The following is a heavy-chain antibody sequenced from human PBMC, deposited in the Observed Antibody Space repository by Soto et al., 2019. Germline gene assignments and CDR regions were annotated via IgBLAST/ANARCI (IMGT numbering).Heavy chain of an antibody. J-gene: IGHJ6*02. D-gene: IGHD4-17*01. V-gene: IGHV3-7*03. CDR3: GRVPLDGNYANGVDV. CDR1: GFTFSSYW. CDR2: IKQDGSEK. Sequence: PGGSLRLSCVVSGFTFSSYWMNWVRQAPGKGLEWVANIKQDGSEKYYVDSVKGRFLIARDNAKNSLFLQMNSLRADDTAVYYCGRVPLDGNYANGVDVWGQGTTVTVS.